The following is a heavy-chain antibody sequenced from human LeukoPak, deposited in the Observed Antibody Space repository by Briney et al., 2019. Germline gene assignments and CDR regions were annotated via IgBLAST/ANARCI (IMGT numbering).Heavy chain of an antibody. CDR3: ARDGMAVAHNWFDP. J-gene: IGHJ5*02. Sequence: ASVKVSCKASGYTFTGYYMHWVRQAPGQGLEWMGWINPNSGGTNYAQKFQGRVTMTRDTSISTAYMELSRLRSDDTAVYYCARDGMAVAHNWFDPWGQGTLVTVSS. CDR1: GYTFTGYY. D-gene: IGHD6-19*01. V-gene: IGHV1-2*02. CDR2: INPNSGGT.